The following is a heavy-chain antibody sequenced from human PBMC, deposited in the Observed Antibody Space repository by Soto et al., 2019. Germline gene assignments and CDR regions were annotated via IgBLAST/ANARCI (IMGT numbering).Heavy chain of an antibody. V-gene: IGHV3-7*03. CDR3: SRENWFQDY. J-gene: IGHJ4*02. CDR1: GFTFNVYY. D-gene: IGHD3-10*01. CDR2: IKNDGSEQ. Sequence: VPLVESGGGLVQPGGSLRLSCEASGFTFNVYYMTWVRQAPGKGLEWVASIKNDGSEQYYVDSVKGRFTISRDNAKNSLYLQMNSLRAGDTALYYCSRENWFQDYWGQGTLVIVSS.